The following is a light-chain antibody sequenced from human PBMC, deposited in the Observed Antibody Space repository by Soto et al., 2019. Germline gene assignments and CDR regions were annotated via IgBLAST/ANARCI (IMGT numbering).Light chain of an antibody. CDR3: ASYTRTTTLV. CDR1: SSDIGGYNF. Sequence: QSALTQPPSASGSPGQSVTISCSGTSSDIGGYNFISWYQHHPGKAPTLVIYDVNNRPSGISYRFSGSKSGNTASLTISGLKAEDEADYYCASYTRTTTLVFGGGTKLTVL. CDR2: DVN. V-gene: IGLV2-14*01. J-gene: IGLJ2*01.